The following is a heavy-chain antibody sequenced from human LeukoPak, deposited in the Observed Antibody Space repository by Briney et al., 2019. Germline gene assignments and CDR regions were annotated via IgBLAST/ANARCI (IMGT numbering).Heavy chain of an antibody. CDR2: IYTSGTT. D-gene: IGHD3-3*01. V-gene: IGHV4-61*02. Sequence: SETLSLTCTVSGGSISSGSYYWCWIRQPAGKGLEWIGRIYTSGTTNYNPSLKSRVTISVDTSKNQFSLKLSSVPAADTAVYYCARESPQIAIFGVAPAYYFDYWGQGTLVTVSS. J-gene: IGHJ4*02. CDR1: GGSISSGSYY. CDR3: ARESPQIAIFGVAPAYYFDY.